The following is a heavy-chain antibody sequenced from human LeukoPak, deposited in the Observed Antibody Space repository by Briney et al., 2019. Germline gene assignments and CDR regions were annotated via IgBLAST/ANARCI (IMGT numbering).Heavy chain of an antibody. V-gene: IGHV4-61*02. J-gene: IGHJ5*02. CDR1: GGSLSSGSYY. D-gene: IGHD7-27*01. CDR3: ARVNWGSYNWFDP. CDR2: IYNSGSI. Sequence: SETLSLTCTVSGGSLSSGSYYWSWIRQPAGKGLEWVGRIYNSGSINYNPSLKSRVTISVDTSKNQFSLKLSSVTAADTAVYYCARVNWGSYNWFDPWGQGTLVTVSS.